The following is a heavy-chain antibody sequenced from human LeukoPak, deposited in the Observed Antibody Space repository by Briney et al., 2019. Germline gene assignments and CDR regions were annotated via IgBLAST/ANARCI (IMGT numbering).Heavy chain of an antibody. Sequence: QTGGSLRLSCAASGFTVSSNYMSWVRQAPGKGLEWVSVIYSGGSTYYADSVKGRFTISRDNSKNTLYLQTNSLRAEDTAVYYCARLSGDYVPFDYWGQGTLVTVSS. J-gene: IGHJ4*02. V-gene: IGHV3-53*01. CDR1: GFTVSSNY. CDR3: ARLSGDYVPFDY. CDR2: IYSGGST. D-gene: IGHD4-17*01.